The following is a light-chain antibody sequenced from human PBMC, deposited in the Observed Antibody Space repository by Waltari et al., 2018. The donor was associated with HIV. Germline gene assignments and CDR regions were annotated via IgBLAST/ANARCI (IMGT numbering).Light chain of an antibody. J-gene: IGKJ2*03. Sequence: EIVLTQSPATLSLSPGERATLSCRASQSVSSYLAWYQQKPGQAPRLLIYDASNRATGIPARFSGSGSGTDFTQRISRVEAEDVGFYYCMQATQFPYSFGQGTKLEIK. CDR1: QSVSSY. CDR3: MQATQFPYS. CDR2: DAS. V-gene: IGKV3-11*01.